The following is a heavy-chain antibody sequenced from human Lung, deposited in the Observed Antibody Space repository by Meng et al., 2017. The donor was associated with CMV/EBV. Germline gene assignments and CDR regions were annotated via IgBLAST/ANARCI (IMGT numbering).Heavy chain of an antibody. CDR1: YS. J-gene: IGHJ4*02. D-gene: IGHD3-22*01. Sequence: YSIAWVRQMPGKGLEWMGIIYPGDSATRYSPSFQGQVTISVDKSISTAYLQWSSLKASDNAMYYCARRTGFPTYYHDRSGYYYFFDYWGQGTLVTVSS. CDR3: ARRTGFPTYYHDRSGYYYFFDY. V-gene: IGHV5-51*01. CDR2: IYPGDSAT.